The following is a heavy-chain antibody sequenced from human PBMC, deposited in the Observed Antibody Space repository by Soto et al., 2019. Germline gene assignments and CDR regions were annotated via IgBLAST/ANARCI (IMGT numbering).Heavy chain of an antibody. V-gene: IGHV6-1*01. CDR2: TYYRSKWYN. CDR1: GDSVSSNSAA. CDR3: ARGVAARQVYWFDP. D-gene: IGHD6-6*01. Sequence: SQTLSLPCAISGDSVSSNSAAWNWVRQSPSRGLEWLGRTYYRSKWYNDYAVSVKSRITINPDTSKNQFSLQLNSVTPEDTAVYYCARGVAARQVYWFDPGGQGTLVTVTS. J-gene: IGHJ5*02.